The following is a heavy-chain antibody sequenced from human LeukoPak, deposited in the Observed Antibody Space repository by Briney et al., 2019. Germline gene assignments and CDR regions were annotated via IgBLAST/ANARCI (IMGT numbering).Heavy chain of an antibody. V-gene: IGHV3-7*01. CDR1: GFTFSSYW. D-gene: IGHD3-10*01. Sequence: GGSLRLSCVASGFTFSSYWMPWVRQAPGKGLEWVANIKEDGSEKYYVDSVKGRFTISRDNAKNLLYLQMNSLRAEDTAVYYCVRDRSRFFDIWGQGTMVTVSS. CDR3: VRDRSRFFDI. CDR2: IKEDGSEK. J-gene: IGHJ3*02.